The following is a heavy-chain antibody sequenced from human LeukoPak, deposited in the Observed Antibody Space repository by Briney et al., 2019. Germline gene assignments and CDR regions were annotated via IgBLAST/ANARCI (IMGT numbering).Heavy chain of an antibody. D-gene: IGHD3-10*01. J-gene: IGHJ6*02. CDR3: AREPITMVRGVIRYGMDV. V-gene: IGHV4-61*02. Sequence: PSETLSLTCTVSAGSISSGSYDWRWIRQPAGKGLEWIGRIYTSGSTNYNPSLKSRVTISVDTSKNQFSLKLSSVTAADTAVYYCAREPITMVRGVIRYGMDVWGQGTTVTVSS. CDR2: IYTSGST. CDR1: AGSISSGSYD.